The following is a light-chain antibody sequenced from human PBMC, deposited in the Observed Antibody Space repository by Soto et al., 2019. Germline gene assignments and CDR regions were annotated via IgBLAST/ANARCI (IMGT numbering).Light chain of an antibody. J-gene: IGLJ2*01. V-gene: IGLV2-8*01. Sequence: QSALTQPPSASGSPGQSVTISCTGTSSDVGGYNYVSWYQQHPGKAPKLMIYEVNKRPSGVPDRFSGSKSGNTASLTVSGLQAEDEADYYCSSYGGSHNLVFGGGTKLTGL. CDR3: SSYGGSHNLV. CDR2: EVN. CDR1: SSDVGGYNY.